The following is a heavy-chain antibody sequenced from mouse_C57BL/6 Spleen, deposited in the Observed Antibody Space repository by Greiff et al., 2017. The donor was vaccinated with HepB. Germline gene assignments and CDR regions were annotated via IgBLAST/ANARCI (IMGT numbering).Heavy chain of an antibody. J-gene: IGHJ4*01. CDR3: ARFVVTTGYYAMDY. V-gene: IGHV1-55*01. Sequence: VQLQQPGAELVKPGASVKMSCKASGYTFTSYWITWVKQRPGQGLEWIGDIYPGSGSTNYNEKFKSKATLTVDTSSSTAYMQLSSLTSEDSAVYYCARFVVTTGYYAMDYWGQGTSVTVSS. D-gene: IGHD2-2*01. CDR2: IYPGSGST. CDR1: GYTFTSYW.